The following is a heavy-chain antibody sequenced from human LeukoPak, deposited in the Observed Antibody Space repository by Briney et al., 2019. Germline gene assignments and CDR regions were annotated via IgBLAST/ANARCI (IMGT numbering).Heavy chain of an antibody. V-gene: IGHV3-7*01. J-gene: IGHJ4*02. D-gene: IGHD1-7*01. CDR1: GFTFSSYW. Sequence: GGSLRLSCAASGFTFSSYWMSWVRQAPGKGLEWVANIKQDGSEKYYVDSVKGRFTISRDNAKNSLYLQMNSLRAEDTAVYYCARGVSSNWDYLYFDHWGQGTLVTVSS. CDR3: ARGVSSNWDYLYFDH. CDR2: IKQDGSEK.